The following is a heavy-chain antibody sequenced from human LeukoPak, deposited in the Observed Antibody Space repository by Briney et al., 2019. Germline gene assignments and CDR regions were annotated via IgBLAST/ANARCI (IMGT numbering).Heavy chain of an antibody. CDR1: GFTVSRSF. CDR3: AKIIAVAGTGEDNVFDI. Sequence: GGSLRLSCAASGFTVSRSFMNWVRQAPGKGLEWLAILYRDGGTTYYADSVKGRFTISRDSSKNTLYLQMNSLRAEDTAVYYCAKIIAVAGTGEDNVFDIWVQGTMVTVSS. CDR2: LYRDGGTT. D-gene: IGHD6-13*01. V-gene: IGHV3-53*01. J-gene: IGHJ3*02.